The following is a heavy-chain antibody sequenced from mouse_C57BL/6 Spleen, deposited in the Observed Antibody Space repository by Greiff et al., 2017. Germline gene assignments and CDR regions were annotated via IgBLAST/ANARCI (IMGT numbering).Heavy chain of an antibody. Sequence: EVQRVESGPGLVKPSQSLSLTCSVTGYSITSGYYWNWIRQFPGNKLEWMGYISYDGSNNYNPSLKNRISITRDTSKNQFFLKLNSVTTEDTATYYCARGGGRYFDVWGTGTTVTVSS. J-gene: IGHJ1*03. CDR3: ARGGGRYFDV. CDR1: GYSITSGYY. V-gene: IGHV3-6*01. CDR2: ISYDGSN.